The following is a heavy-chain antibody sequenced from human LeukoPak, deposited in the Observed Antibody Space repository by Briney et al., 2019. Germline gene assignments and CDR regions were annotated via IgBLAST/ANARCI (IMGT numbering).Heavy chain of an antibody. CDR3: ARAQRGVSSGYYTSPFDY. CDR1: GFTFSSYG. Sequence: GGSLRLSCAASGFTFSSYGMHWVRQAPGKGLEWVAVIWYDGSNKYYADSVKGRFTISRDNSKNTLYLQMNSLRAEDTAVYYCARAQRGVSSGYYTSPFDYWGQGTLVTVSS. CDR2: IWYDGSNK. J-gene: IGHJ4*02. D-gene: IGHD3-22*01. V-gene: IGHV3-33*01.